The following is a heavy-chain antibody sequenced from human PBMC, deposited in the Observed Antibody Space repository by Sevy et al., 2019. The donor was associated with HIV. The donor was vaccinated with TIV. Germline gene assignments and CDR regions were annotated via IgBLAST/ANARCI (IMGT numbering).Heavy chain of an antibody. Sequence: GGSPRLSCAGSGFNFDDYVMSWVRQAPGKGLEWVSGINWNGGSTGFADSVKGRFTISRDNAKNSLYLQMNSLRAEDTALYYCARGRLERYTSSYNYYHAMDVWGQGTTVTVSS. CDR2: INWNGGST. J-gene: IGHJ6*02. D-gene: IGHD1-1*01. CDR3: ARGRLERYTSSYNYYHAMDV. CDR1: GFNFDDYV. V-gene: IGHV3-20*04.